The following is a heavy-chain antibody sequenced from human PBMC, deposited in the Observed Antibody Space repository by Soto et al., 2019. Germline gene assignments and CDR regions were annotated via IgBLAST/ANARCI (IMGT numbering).Heavy chain of an antibody. CDR2: IEQDGSEK. D-gene: IGHD2-8*01. CDR3: ARDYYEDTNEDS. J-gene: IGHJ5*01. CDR1: GHGHSDYW. Sequence: PGGSLRLPCEPSGHGHSDYWMSWVRQAPGKGLEWVANIEQDGSEKHFVDSVKGRITISRDNTKNSLFLQMNSLRAEDTAVYYCARDYYEDTNEDSWGQGTLVTVSS. V-gene: IGHV3-7*01.